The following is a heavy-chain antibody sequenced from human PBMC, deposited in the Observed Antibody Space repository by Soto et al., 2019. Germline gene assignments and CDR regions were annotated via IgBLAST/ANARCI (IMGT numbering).Heavy chain of an antibody. CDR2: ISYDGSNK. D-gene: IGHD5-12*01. CDR3: AKDWSRYSGYDSFL. V-gene: IGHV3-30*18. CDR1: GFTFSSYG. Sequence: GGSLRLSCAASGFTFSSYGMHWVRQAPGKGLEWVAVISYDGSNKYYADSVKGRFTISRDNSKNTLYLQMNSLRAEDTAVYYCAKDWSRYSGYDSFLWGQGTLVTVSS. J-gene: IGHJ4*02.